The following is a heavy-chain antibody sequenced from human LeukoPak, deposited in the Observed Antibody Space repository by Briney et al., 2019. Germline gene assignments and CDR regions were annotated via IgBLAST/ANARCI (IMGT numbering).Heavy chain of an antibody. CDR2: ISGSGGST. V-gene: IGHV3-23*01. D-gene: IGHD6-19*01. CDR3: ARDSGQWLVDWYFDF. Sequence: PGGSLRLSCAASGFTFRSYAMSWVRQAPGKGLEWVSDISGSGGSTYYADSVKGRFTLSRDNAKNSLYLQMNSLRAEDTAEYFCARDSGQWLVDWYFDFWGRGTLVTVSS. J-gene: IGHJ2*01. CDR1: GFTFRSYA.